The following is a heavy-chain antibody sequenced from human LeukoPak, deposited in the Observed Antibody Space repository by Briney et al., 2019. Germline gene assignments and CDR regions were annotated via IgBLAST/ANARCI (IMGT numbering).Heavy chain of an antibody. CDR2: VSGNSGSI. J-gene: IGHJ2*01. Sequence: PGGSLRLSCAASGFTFDDYAMHWVRHAPGKGLEWLAGVSGNSGSIIYAACVKGRFTISRDNAKNSLYLQTTSLRAEDPAFYYCSKGPEQQLNYFDLWGRGTLVTVSS. CDR1: GFTFDDYA. V-gene: IGHV3-9*01. D-gene: IGHD6-13*01. CDR3: SKGPEQQLNYFDL.